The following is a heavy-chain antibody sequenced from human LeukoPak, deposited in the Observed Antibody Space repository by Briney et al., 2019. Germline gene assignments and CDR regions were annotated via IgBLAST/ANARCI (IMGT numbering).Heavy chain of an antibody. V-gene: IGHV1-69-2*01. CDR3: ATYPEISMVLQY. D-gene: IGHD3-10*01. J-gene: IGHJ4*02. CDR2: VDPEDGEA. CDR1: GYTFTDFD. Sequence: ASVKISCKASGYTFTDFDIHWVHQAPGKGLEWMGRVDPEDGEAIYAEKFRGRVTMTADTSTDTAYLELRSLKSDDTALYYCATYPEISMVLQYWGQGSLVTVTS.